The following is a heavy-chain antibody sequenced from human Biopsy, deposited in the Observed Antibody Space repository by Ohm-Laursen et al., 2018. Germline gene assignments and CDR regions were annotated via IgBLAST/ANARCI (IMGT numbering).Heavy chain of an antibody. Sequence: SVKVSCKAPGGTLSNYGVNWVRQAPGQGLEWLGGNIPILGTGNYAQKFQDRVTVAADTSTSTATMELRSLRSDDTAVYYCATKLTGYFHHWGQGTLVIVSS. CDR1: GGTLSNYG. CDR3: ATKLTGYFHH. V-gene: IGHV1-69*06. D-gene: IGHD3-9*01. CDR2: NIPILGTG. J-gene: IGHJ1*01.